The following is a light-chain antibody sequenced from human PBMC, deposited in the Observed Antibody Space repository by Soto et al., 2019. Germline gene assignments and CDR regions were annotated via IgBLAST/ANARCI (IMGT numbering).Light chain of an antibody. CDR3: QQVNTFPVT. Sequence: DIQLTQSPSFLSASIGDRVTITCRASQGISSYLAWYQQTPGRAPKLLIYASSTWQSGVPSRFSGSGSGTEFTLTSSSLQPDDFATYYCQQVNTFPVTFGQGTRLDI. J-gene: IGKJ5*01. CDR2: ASS. V-gene: IGKV1-9*01. CDR1: QGISSY.